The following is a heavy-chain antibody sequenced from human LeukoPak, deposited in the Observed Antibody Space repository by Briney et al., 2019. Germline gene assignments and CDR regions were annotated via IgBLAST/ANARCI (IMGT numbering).Heavy chain of an antibody. CDR3: ARDRYSSGCLDY. Sequence: ASVKVSCKASGYTFTGYYIHWVRQAPGQGLEWMGWINPNSGGTNYAQKFQGRVTMTRDTSISTAYMELSRLRSDDTAVYYCARDRYSSGCLDYWGQGTLVTVSS. D-gene: IGHD6-19*01. J-gene: IGHJ4*02. CDR1: GYTFTGYY. CDR2: INPNSGGT. V-gene: IGHV1-2*02.